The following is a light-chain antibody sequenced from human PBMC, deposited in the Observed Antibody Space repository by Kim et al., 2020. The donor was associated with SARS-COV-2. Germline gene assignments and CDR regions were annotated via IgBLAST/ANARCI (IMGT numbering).Light chain of an antibody. J-gene: IGLJ3*02. CDR1: KLGDKY. CDR2: QNT. Sequence: VSPGQTASIPCSGDKLGDKYAYWYQQKPGQSPVLVIYQNTKRPSGIPERFSGSNSGNTATLTISGTQAMDEADYYCQAWVSTTGVFGGGTQLTVL. CDR3: QAWVSTTGV. V-gene: IGLV3-1*01.